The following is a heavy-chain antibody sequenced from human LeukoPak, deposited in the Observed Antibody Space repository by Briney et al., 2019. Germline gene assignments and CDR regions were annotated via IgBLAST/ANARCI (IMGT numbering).Heavy chain of an antibody. Sequence: GASVKVSCKVSGYTFTSYYIHWVRQAPGQGLEWMGVINPSGGSTTYAQKFQGRVSMTRDTSTSTVYMDLSSLRSEDTAVYYCARDPEANWAFFDYWGQGTLVTVSS. J-gene: IGHJ4*02. CDR3: ARDPEANWAFFDY. D-gene: IGHD1-26*01. CDR2: INPSGGST. V-gene: IGHV1-46*01. CDR1: GYTFTSYY.